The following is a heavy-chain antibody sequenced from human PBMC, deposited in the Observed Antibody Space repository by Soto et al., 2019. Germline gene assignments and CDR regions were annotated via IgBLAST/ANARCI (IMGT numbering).Heavy chain of an antibody. Sequence: EVQVLESGGGLVQPGGSLRLSCDASGFTFSAFAMSWVRQVPGKGLEWVSAISGSGGSTYYAGSVKGRFTISRDNAKNTLYLQMNSMRAEDTAVYYCAKLGSDFLNWFAPWGQGTLVTVSS. CDR1: GFTFSAFA. J-gene: IGHJ5*02. CDR3: AKLGSDFLNWFAP. V-gene: IGHV3-23*01. CDR2: ISGSGGST. D-gene: IGHD3-16*01.